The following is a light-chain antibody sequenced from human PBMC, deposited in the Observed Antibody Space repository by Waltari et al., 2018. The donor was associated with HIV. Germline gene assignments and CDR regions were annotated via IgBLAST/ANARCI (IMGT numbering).Light chain of an antibody. CDR2: STY. J-gene: IGLJ3*02. Sequence: QTVVTPERSFSVSPGGTVTLTWALNSDPVSINFHPGWFKQTPGQAPRTLISSTYSRSSGVPDRFSGSILGNKAALTITGAQADDDSVYFCALYMTGAKWVFGGGTKMTVL. V-gene: IGLV8-61*01. CDR1: SDPVSINFH. CDR3: ALYMTGAKWV.